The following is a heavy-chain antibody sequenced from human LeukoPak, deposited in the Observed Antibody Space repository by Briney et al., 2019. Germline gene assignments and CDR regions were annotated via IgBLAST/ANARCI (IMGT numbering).Heavy chain of an antibody. J-gene: IGHJ4*02. D-gene: IGHD6-13*01. CDR1: GFTFSSYS. CDR2: ISSSSSYI. Sequence: GGSLRLSCAASGFTFSSYSMNWVRQAPGKGLEWVSSISSSSSYIYYADSVKGRFTISRDNAKNSLYLQMNSLRAEDTAVYYCARESIGAAAGRGDFDYWGQGTLVTVSS. CDR3: ARESIGAAAGRGDFDY. V-gene: IGHV3-21*01.